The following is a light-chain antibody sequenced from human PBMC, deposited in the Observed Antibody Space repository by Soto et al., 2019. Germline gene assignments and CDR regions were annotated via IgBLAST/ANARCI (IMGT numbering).Light chain of an antibody. CDR3: QQSYSTPPS. V-gene: IGKV1-39*01. J-gene: IGKJ2*01. CDR1: QSISSY. CDR2: AAS. Sequence: DIQMTQSPSSLSASVGDRVTITCRASQSISSYLNWYRQKPGKALKLLIYAASSLQSGVPSRFSGSGSGTDFTLTISSLQPEDFATYYCQQSYSTPPSFGQGTKLEIK.